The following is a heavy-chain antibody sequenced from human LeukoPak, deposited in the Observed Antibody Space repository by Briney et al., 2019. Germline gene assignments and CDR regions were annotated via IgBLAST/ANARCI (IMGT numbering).Heavy chain of an antibody. CDR1: GGSISSYY. CDR3: ARVDTYYYDSSGYYGGDY. D-gene: IGHD3-22*01. Sequence: PSETLSLTCTVSGGSISSYYWSWIRQPPGKGLEWIGYIYYSGTTNYNPSLKSRVTISVDTSKNQFSLKLSSVTAADTAVYYCARVDTYYYDSSGYYGGDYWGQGTLVTVSS. V-gene: IGHV4-59*01. CDR2: IYYSGTT. J-gene: IGHJ4*02.